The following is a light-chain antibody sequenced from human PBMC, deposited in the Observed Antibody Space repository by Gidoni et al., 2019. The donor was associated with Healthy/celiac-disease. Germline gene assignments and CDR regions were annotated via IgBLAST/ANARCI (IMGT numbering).Light chain of an antibody. CDR1: QSISSY. CDR2: AAS. CDR3: QQSYSTPPWT. V-gene: IGKV1-39*01. Sequence: DIQMTQSPSSLSASVGDRVTITCRASQSISSYLNWYQQKPGKAPKLLIYAASSLQSGVPSRFSGSGSGTDCTLTISSLQPEDFATYYCQQSYSTPPWTFGQGTKVGIK. J-gene: IGKJ1*01.